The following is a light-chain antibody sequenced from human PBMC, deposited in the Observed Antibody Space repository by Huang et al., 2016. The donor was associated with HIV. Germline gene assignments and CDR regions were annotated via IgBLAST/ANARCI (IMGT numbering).Light chain of an antibody. CDR3: HSSP. CDR1: QSISSG. J-gene: IGKJ1*01. CDR2: DAS. V-gene: IGKV1-5*01. Sequence: GDRVTITCRASQSISSGLAWYQQKPGKAPKLLIYDASSLESGVPSTFSGSGSGTEFTLTISSLQPDNFATYYCHSSPFGQGTKVEVK.